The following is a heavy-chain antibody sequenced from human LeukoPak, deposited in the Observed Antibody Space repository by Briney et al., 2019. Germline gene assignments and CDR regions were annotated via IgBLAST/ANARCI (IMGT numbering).Heavy chain of an antibody. CDR2: IIPIIDIA. V-gene: IGHV1-69*04. CDR3: ARSYYYDSSGRNYWYFDL. J-gene: IGHJ2*01. Sequence: GASVKVSCKASGGTFSSYAISWVRQAPGQGLEWMGRIIPIIDIANYAQKFQGRVTITLDKSTSTAYMELTSLRSEDTAVYYCARSYYYDSSGRNYWYFDLWGRGTLVTVSS. D-gene: IGHD3-22*01. CDR1: GGTFSSYA.